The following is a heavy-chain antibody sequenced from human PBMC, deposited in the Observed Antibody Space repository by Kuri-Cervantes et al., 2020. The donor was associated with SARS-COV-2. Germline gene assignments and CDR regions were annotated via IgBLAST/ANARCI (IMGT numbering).Heavy chain of an antibody. CDR2: IDHSGST. CDR3: ARDFGDY. Sequence: ESLKISCAVYGGSFSGYYWSWIRQPPGKGLEWIGEIDHSGSTNYNPSLKSRVTISIDKPKNQFSLKSSFVTAADTAVYYCARDFGDYWGQGTLVTVSS. CDR1: GGSFSGYY. J-gene: IGHJ4*02. V-gene: IGHV4-34*01. D-gene: IGHD3-10*01.